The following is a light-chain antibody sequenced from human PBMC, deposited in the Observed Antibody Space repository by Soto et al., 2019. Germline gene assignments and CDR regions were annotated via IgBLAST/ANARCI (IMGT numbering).Light chain of an antibody. CDR3: QQYGGSSWT. J-gene: IGKJ1*01. V-gene: IGKV3-20*01. CDR2: GAS. CDR1: QSVSSSY. Sequence: EIVLTQSPGTLPLSPGERATLSCRASQSVSSSYLAWYHQKPGQAPRLLIFGASSRATGISDRFSGSGSGTDFTLTISRLEPEDFAVYYCQQYGGSSWTFGQGTKVDIK.